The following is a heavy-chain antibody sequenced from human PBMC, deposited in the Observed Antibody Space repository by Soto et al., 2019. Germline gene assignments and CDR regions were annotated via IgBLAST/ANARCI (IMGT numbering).Heavy chain of an antibody. V-gene: IGHV4-31*03. CDR1: GGSISSGGYY. D-gene: IGHD3-10*01. J-gene: IGHJ6*02. Sequence: QVQLQESGPGLVKPSQTLSLTCTVSGGSISSGGYYWSWIRQHPGKGLEWIGYIYYRGSTYYNPSLKSRVTISVDTSKNQFPLKLSSVTAADTAVYYCARTPYYYGSGSYYPDYYYCGMDVWGQGTTVTVSS. CDR2: IYYRGST. CDR3: ARTPYYYGSGSYYPDYYYCGMDV.